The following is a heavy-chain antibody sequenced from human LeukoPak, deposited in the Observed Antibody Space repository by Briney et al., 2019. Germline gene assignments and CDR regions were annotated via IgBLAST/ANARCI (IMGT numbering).Heavy chain of an antibody. J-gene: IGHJ4*02. V-gene: IGHV3-73*01. D-gene: IGHD3-10*01. CDR2: IRTKANNYAT. CDR1: GFMFSVCP. CDR3: ARPSQYGSGTDYYFGS. Sequence: GGSLKLSCAASGFMFSVCPMHSVRQASGKGLEWVGHIRTKANNYATIYAASVKGRFTISRDDSKNTAYLQMNSLKTEDTAVYYCARPSQYGSGTDYYFGSRGQGTLVTVSS.